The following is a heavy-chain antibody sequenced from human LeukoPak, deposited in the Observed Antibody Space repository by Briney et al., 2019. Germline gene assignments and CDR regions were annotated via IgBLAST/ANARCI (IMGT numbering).Heavy chain of an antibody. J-gene: IGHJ1*01. Sequence: GGSLRLSCAASGFTFSSYSMNWVRQAPGKGLEWVSSISSSSSYIYYADSVKGRFTISRDIAKNSLYLQMNSLRAEDTAVYYCARDDIVVVPAAASAEYFQHWGQGTLVTVSS. D-gene: IGHD2-2*01. CDR1: GFTFSSYS. CDR3: ARDDIVVVPAAASAEYFQH. V-gene: IGHV3-21*01. CDR2: ISSSSSYI.